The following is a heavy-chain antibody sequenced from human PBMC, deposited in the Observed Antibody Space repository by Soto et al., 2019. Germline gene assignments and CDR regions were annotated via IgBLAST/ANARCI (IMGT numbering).Heavy chain of an antibody. CDR3: ARSGGVAIFGY. V-gene: IGHV4-31*03. Sequence: QVQLQESGPGLVKPSQTLSLTCTVSGGSISSGGYYWSWIRQHPGKGLEWIGYIYYSGSTYYNPSLKSXXTXSEXTSKNQFSLKLSSVTAADTAVYYCARSGGVAIFGYWGQGTLVTVSS. CDR2: IYYSGST. J-gene: IGHJ4*02. D-gene: IGHD3-9*01. CDR1: GGSISSGGYY.